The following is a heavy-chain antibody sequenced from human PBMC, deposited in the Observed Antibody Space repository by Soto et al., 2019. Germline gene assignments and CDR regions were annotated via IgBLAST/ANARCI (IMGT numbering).Heavy chain of an antibody. V-gene: IGHV3-23*01. J-gene: IGHJ3*02. CDR2: ISGSGGRT. D-gene: IGHD3-16*01. Sequence: PXGSLILSCLASGFPFSSYAMSWVRQTPGKGLEWVSGISGSGGRTYYADSVKGRFTISRDNSNNTLSLQMHILRVEDTAVYFCAKGGYYSLFDIWGQGTVVTVSS. CDR1: GFPFSSYA. CDR3: AKGGYYSLFDI.